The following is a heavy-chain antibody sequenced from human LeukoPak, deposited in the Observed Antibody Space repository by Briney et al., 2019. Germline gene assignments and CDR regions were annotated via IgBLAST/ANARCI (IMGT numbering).Heavy chain of an antibody. Sequence: PSETLSLTCTVSGGSISSYYWSWIRQPPGKGLEWIGYIYYSGSTNYNPSLKSRVTISVDTSKNQFSLKLSSVTAADTAVYYCARVSYYYGSGSYYAFDPWGQGTLVTVSS. CDR3: ARVSYYYGSGSYYAFDP. CDR1: GGSISSYY. CDR2: IYYSGST. V-gene: IGHV4-59*01. J-gene: IGHJ5*02. D-gene: IGHD3-10*01.